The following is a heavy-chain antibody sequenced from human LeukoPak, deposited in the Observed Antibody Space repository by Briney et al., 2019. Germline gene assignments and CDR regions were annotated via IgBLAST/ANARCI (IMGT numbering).Heavy chain of an antibody. CDR1: GGSISSYY. D-gene: IGHD3-10*01. V-gene: IGHV4-59*08. CDR2: IYYSGST. J-gene: IGHJ4*02. CDR3: ARTQPYYYASGSYYLDY. Sequence: SETLSLTCTVSGGSISSYYWSWIRQPPGKGLEWIGYIYYSGSTNYNPSLKSRVTISVDTSKSQFSLKLSSVTAADTAVYYCARTQPYYYASGSYYLDYWGQGTLVTVSS.